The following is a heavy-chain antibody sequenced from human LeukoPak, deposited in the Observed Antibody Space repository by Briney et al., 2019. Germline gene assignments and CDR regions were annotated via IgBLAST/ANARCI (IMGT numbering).Heavy chain of an antibody. Sequence: GSLRLSCAASGFTFSSYSMNWVRQAPGKGLEWIGEINHSGSTNYNPSLKSRVTISVDTSKNQFSLKLSSVTAADTAVYYCAAGTRIYYYGMDVWGQGTTVTVSS. D-gene: IGHD1-14*01. J-gene: IGHJ6*02. CDR3: AAGTRIYYYGMDV. CDR2: INHSGST. CDR1: GFTFSSYS. V-gene: IGHV4-34*08.